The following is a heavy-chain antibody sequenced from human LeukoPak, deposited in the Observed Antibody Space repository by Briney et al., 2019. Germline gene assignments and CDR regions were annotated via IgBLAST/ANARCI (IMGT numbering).Heavy chain of an antibody. D-gene: IGHD1-20*01. V-gene: IGHV3-48*01. CDR2: ISSSSSTI. J-gene: IGHJ4*02. CDR1: GFTFSSYS. CDR3: ARDRPSRGVTGTTAFDY. Sequence: GGSLRLSCAASGFTFSSYSMNWVRQAPGKGLEWVSYISSSSSTIYYADSVKGRFTISRDNAKNSLYLQMNSLRAEDTAVYYCARDRPSRGVTGTTAFDYWGQGTLVTVSS.